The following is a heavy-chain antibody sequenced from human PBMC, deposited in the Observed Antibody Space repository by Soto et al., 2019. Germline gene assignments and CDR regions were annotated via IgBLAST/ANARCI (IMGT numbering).Heavy chain of an antibody. D-gene: IGHD4-4*01. CDR1: GFTVTSNG. J-gene: IGHJ4*02. CDR2: ISPNGQGI. CDR3: AKDRQYPRHYFHY. Sequence: EVKLLESGGGLVQPGGSLRLSCGVSGFTVTSNGVSWVCPAPGKGLEWASAISPNGQGIWYADSVKGRFTISRDISRNTGFLQMDTLRAQATAVYYCAKDRQYPRHYFHYSGQRTLVTLAS. V-gene: IGHV3-23*01.